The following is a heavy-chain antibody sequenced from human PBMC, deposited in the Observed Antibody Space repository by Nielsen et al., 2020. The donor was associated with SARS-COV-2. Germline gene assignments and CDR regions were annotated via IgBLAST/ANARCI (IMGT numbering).Heavy chain of an antibody. V-gene: IGHV3-30*04. CDR3: ARDRYCSGGSCYSTVLDY. CDR2: ISYDGSNK. J-gene: IGHJ4*02. D-gene: IGHD2-15*01. Sequence: GESLKISCAASGFTFSSYAMHWVRQAPGKGLEWVAVISYDGSNKYYADSVKGRFTISRDNSKNTLYLQMNSLRAEDTAVYYCARDRYCSGGSCYSTVLDYWGQGTLVTVSS. CDR1: GFTFSSYA.